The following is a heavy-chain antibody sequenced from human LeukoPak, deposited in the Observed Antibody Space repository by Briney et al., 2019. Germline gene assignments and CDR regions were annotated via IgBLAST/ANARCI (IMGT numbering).Heavy chain of an antibody. D-gene: IGHD3-22*01. Sequence: GGSLRLSCAASGFTFSDYYMSWIRQAPGKGLEWVSAISGSGGSTYYADSVKGRFTISRDNSKNTLYLQMNSLRADDTAVYYCAKETGYDSTGSLFIWGQGTLVTVSS. J-gene: IGHJ4*02. CDR3: AKETGYDSTGSLFI. CDR1: GFTFSDYY. V-gene: IGHV3-23*01. CDR2: ISGSGGST.